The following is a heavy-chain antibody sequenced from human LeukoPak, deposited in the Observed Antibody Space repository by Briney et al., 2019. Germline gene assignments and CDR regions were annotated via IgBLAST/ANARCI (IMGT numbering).Heavy chain of an antibody. J-gene: IGHJ4*02. D-gene: IGHD1-1*01. Sequence: GGSLRLSCVVSGFTFRNEEMNWVRQAPGRGLEWIAYISSTGSPIFYGDSVKGRFTISRDNDKNSLYLQMNTLRVEDTAIYYCARGGNFAPFDYWGQGALVAVSS. V-gene: IGHV3-48*03. CDR1: GFTFRNEE. CDR3: ARGGNFAPFDY. CDR2: ISSTGSPI.